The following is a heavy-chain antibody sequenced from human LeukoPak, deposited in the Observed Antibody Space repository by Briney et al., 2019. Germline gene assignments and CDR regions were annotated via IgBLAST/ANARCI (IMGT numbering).Heavy chain of an antibody. D-gene: IGHD3-22*01. V-gene: IGHV4-34*01. CDR2: INHSGST. Sequence: SETLSLTCAVYGGSFSGYYWSWIRRPPGKGLEWIGEINHSGSTNYNPSLKSRVTISVDTSKNQFSLKLSSVTAADTAVYYCARGVGDYYDSSGYYSSGFDYWGQGTLVTVSS. J-gene: IGHJ4*02. CDR3: ARGVGDYYDSSGYYSSGFDY. CDR1: GGSFSGYY.